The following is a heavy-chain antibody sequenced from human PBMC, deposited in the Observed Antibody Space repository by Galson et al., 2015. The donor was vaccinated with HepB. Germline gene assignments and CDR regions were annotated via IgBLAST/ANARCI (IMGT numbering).Heavy chain of an antibody. CDR3: ARDLRGGHPLSAFDF. CDR2: INPNSGDT. D-gene: IGHD3-10*01. Sequence: SVKVSCKASGYIFGYYYIHWVRQAPGQGLEWMGWINPNSGDTNYAQEFQGRVTMATDTSITTTYMNLSSLGSGDTAIYYCARDLRGGHPLSAFDFWGHGTVVTVSS. V-gene: IGHV1-2*02. J-gene: IGHJ3*01. CDR1: GYIFGYYY.